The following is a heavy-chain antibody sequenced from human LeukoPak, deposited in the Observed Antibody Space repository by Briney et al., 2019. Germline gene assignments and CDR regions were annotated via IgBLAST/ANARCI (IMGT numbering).Heavy chain of an antibody. CDR3: ARGGYCSGGTCYLFNAFDI. Sequence: RPGGSLRLSCAASGFIFSSVEMNWVRQAPGKGLEWGSYISGSVSTIYYADSVKGRFTISRDNAKNSLYLQMNSLRVEDTAVYYCARGGYCSGGTCYLFNAFDIWGQGTTVTVSS. J-gene: IGHJ3*02. CDR2: ISGSVSTI. V-gene: IGHV3-48*03. CDR1: GFIFSSVE. D-gene: IGHD2-15*01.